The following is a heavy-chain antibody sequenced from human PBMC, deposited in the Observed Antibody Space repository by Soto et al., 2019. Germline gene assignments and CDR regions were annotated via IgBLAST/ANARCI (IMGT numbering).Heavy chain of an antibody. J-gene: IGHJ6*03. Sequence: SETLSLTCTVSGGSISSSSYYWGWIRQPPGKGLEWIGSIYYSGSTYYNPSLKSRVTISVDTSKNQFSLKLSSVTAADTAVYYCARVIYYDFWSVYYPQRYYYYYYMDVWGKGTTVTVSS. CDR2: IYYSGST. CDR3: ARVIYYDFWSVYYPQRYYYYYYMDV. CDR1: GGSISSSSYY. D-gene: IGHD3-3*01. V-gene: IGHV4-39*01.